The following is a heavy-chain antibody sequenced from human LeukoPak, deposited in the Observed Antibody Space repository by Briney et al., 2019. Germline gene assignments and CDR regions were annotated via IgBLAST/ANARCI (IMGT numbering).Heavy chain of an antibody. J-gene: IGHJ4*02. CDR3: ARADYYGSGSSNDY. V-gene: IGHV4-59*01. CDR2: IYYSGRT. Sequence: SETLSLTCTVSGGSLSSYYWRWLRPPPGEGLEWIGYIYYSGRTNYNPSLKSRGTISVDTSKNQFSLWLSSVTAADTAVYYCARADYYGSGSSNDYWGQGNLVTVSS. CDR1: GGSLSSYY. D-gene: IGHD3-10*01.